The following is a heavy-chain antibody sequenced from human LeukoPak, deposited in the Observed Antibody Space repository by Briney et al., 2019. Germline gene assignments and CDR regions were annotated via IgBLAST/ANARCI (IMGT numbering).Heavy chain of an antibody. V-gene: IGHV5-51*01. J-gene: IGHJ4*02. CDR2: IYPGNSDT. CDR1: GSSFTSYW. CDR3: ARLDGGGYNYGHFDY. D-gene: IGHD5-18*01. Sequence: GESLKISCKGSGSSFTSYWIGWVRQMPGKGLEWMGIIYPGNSDTRYSPSFQGQVTISADKSISTAYLQWSSLKASDTAMYYCARLDGGGYNYGHFDYWGQGTLVTVSS.